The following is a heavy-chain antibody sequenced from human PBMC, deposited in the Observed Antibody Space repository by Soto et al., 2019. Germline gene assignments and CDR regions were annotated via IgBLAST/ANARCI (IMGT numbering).Heavy chain of an antibody. CDR3: AKYKGATPILVYFDY. Sequence: PGGSLRLSCAASGFTFSSYAMSWVRQAPGKGLEWVSAISGSGGNTYYADSVKGRFTISRDNSKNTLYLQMNSLRAEDTAVYYCAKYKGATPILVYFDYWGQGTLVTVSS. CDR2: ISGSGGNT. D-gene: IGHD2-8*02. CDR1: GFTFSSYA. J-gene: IGHJ4*02. V-gene: IGHV3-23*01.